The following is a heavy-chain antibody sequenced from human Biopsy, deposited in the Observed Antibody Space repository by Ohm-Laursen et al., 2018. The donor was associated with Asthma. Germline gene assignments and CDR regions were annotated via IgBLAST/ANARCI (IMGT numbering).Heavy chain of an antibody. V-gene: IGHV4-39*01. CDR1: GASITTPNY. D-gene: IGHD1-26*01. J-gene: IGHJ5*02. CDR2: IYYTGNS. Sequence: SETLSLTCVVSGASITTPNYWAWIRQPPGRGLEWLGSIYYTGNSFYSSSLRSRLTMSVDPSRSQFSLRLTSVTAADRGVYYCARHWSGNGWEDVHNWFDPWGPGIGVTVSS. CDR3: ARHWSGNGWEDVHNWFDP.